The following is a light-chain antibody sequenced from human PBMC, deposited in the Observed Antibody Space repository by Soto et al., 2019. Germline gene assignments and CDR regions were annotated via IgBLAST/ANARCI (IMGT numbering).Light chain of an antibody. V-gene: IGLV1-44*01. Sequence: QSVLTQPPSTSGTPGQRVTISCSGSSSNIGSNTVNWYQQLPGAAPKLLIYSNDQRPSGVPDRLSGSKSGTSASLAFSGLQSEDEADYYCAAWDVSLNVVVFGGGTKLTVL. J-gene: IGLJ2*01. CDR1: SSNIGSNT. CDR3: AAWDVSLNVVV. CDR2: SND.